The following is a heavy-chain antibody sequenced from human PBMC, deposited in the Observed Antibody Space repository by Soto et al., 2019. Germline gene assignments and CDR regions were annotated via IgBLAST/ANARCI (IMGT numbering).Heavy chain of an antibody. CDR3: ARPQMETTLCMDV. D-gene: IGHD1-1*01. V-gene: IGHV3-7*05. Sequence: EVQLVESGGGLVQPGGSLRLSCAASGFTFSYYWMAWVRQAPGKGLEWVANIKKDGSEKYYVDSVKGRFTISRDNAKNSLYLQMNSLGAEDTALYYCARPQMETTLCMDVWGQGTTVTVSS. CDR1: GFTFSYYW. J-gene: IGHJ6*02. CDR2: IKKDGSEK.